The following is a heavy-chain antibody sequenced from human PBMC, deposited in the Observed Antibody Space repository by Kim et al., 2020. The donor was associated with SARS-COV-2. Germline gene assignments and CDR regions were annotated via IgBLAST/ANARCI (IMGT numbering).Heavy chain of an antibody. Sequence: KSRVTIPVDTSKNQFSLKLSSVTAADTAVYYCARLGDIVVVPAAIAGFDPWGQGTLVTVSS. D-gene: IGHD2-2*01. CDR3: ARLGDIVVVPAAIAGFDP. V-gene: IGHV4-34*01. J-gene: IGHJ5*02.